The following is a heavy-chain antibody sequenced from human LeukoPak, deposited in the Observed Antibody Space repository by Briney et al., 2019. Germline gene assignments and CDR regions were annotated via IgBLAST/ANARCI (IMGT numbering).Heavy chain of an antibody. CDR3: ARDAVTIFGVVGYFDY. J-gene: IGHJ4*02. CDR2: IYSGGST. D-gene: IGHD3-3*01. CDR1: GFTVSSNY. Sequence: PGGSLRLSCAASGFTVSSNYMSWVRQAPGKGLEWVSVIYSGGSTYYAESVKGRFTISRDNSKNTLYLQMNSLRAEDTAVYYCARDAVTIFGVVGYFDYWGQGTLVTVSS. V-gene: IGHV3-66*02.